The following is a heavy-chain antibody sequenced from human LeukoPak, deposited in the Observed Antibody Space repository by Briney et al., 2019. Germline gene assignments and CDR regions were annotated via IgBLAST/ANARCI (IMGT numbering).Heavy chain of an antibody. V-gene: IGHV1-2*02. CDR2: INTNSGGT. J-gene: IGHJ4*02. D-gene: IGHD3-22*01. CDR1: GYTFTGYY. Sequence: ASVKVSCKASGYTFTGYYMHWVRQAPGQGLEWMGWINTNSGGTNYAQKFQGRVTMTRDTSISTAYMELSRLRSDDTAVYYCARDFGGPQYYYDSSGYPSYWGQGTLVTVSS. CDR3: ARDFGGPQYYYDSSGYPSY.